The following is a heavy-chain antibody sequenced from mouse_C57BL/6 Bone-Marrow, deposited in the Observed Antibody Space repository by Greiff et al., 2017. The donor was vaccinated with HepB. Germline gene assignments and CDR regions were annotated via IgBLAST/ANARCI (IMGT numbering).Heavy chain of an antibody. CDR1: GYTFTDYN. CDR3: ARSSTVVATRYAMDY. J-gene: IGHJ4*01. V-gene: IGHV1-18*01. CDR2: INPNNGGT. Sequence: EVQLQQSGPELVKPGASVKIPCKASGYTFTDYNMDWVKQSHGKSLEWIGDINPNNGGTIYNQKFKGKATLTVDKSSSTAYMELRSLTSEDTAVYYCARSSTVVATRYAMDYWGQGTSVTVSS. D-gene: IGHD1-1*01.